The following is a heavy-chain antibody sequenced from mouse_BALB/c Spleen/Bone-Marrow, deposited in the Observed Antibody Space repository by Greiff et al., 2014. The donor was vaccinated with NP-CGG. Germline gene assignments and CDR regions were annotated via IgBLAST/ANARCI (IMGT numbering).Heavy chain of an antibody. CDR1: GYTFTNYY. J-gene: IGHJ3*01. V-gene: IGHV1-53*01. CDR3: SREGAY. Sequence: QVQLQQSGTPLLTPGASVKLSCKASGYTFTNYYMYWVKQRPGQGLEWIGEITPSNGGSNFIEKFKNKATLTVDKSSSTAYMQLSSLTSEDSAVYYCSREGAYWGQGTLVTVSA. CDR2: ITPSNGGS.